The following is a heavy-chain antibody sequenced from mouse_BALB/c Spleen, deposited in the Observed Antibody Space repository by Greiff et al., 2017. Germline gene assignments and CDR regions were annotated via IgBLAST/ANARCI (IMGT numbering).Heavy chain of an antibody. CDR3: ARDREDYRWFAY. V-gene: IGHV2-9*02. CDR1: GFSLTSYG. J-gene: IGHJ3*01. D-gene: IGHD5-5*01. CDR2: IWAGGST. Sequence: VQVVESGPGLVAPSQSLSITCTVSGFSLTSYGVHWVRQPPGKGLEWLGVIWAGGSTNYNSALMSRLSISKDNSKSQVFLKMNSLQTDDTAMYYCARDREDYRWFAYWGQGTLVTVSA.